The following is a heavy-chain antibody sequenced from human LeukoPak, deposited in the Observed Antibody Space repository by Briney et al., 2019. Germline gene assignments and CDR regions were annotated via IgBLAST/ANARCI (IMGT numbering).Heavy chain of an antibody. Sequence: GASVKVSCKVSGYTLTELSMHWVRQAPGKGLEWMGGFDPEDGERIYAQKFQGRFTMTEDTSTDTAYMELSSLRSEDTAVYYRATTSFYDTTAYYPLDYWGQGTLVTVSS. J-gene: IGHJ4*02. V-gene: IGHV1-24*01. CDR2: FDPEDGER. CDR3: ATTSFYDTTAYYPLDY. CDR1: GYTLTELS. D-gene: IGHD3-22*01.